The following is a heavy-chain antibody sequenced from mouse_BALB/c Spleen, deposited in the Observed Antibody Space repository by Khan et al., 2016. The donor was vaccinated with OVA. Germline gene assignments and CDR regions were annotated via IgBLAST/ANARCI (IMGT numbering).Heavy chain of an antibody. D-gene: IGHD2-4*01. V-gene: IGHV2-6-1*01. Sequence: QVQLKESGPGLVAPSQSLSITCTISGFSLTNYGVHWVRQPPGKGLEWLVVIWSDGSTPYNSALKSRLTITKDNSKSQVFLEMNSLQTDDTAIYFCARQPYYHYNVMDYWGQGTSVTVSS. J-gene: IGHJ4*01. CDR1: GFSLTNYG. CDR3: ARQPYYHYNVMDY. CDR2: IWSDGST.